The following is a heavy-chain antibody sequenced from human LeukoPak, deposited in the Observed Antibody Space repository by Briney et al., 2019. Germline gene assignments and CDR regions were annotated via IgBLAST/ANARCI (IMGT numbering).Heavy chain of an antibody. CDR3: AQTFTAHSSGWAFDP. J-gene: IGHJ5*02. V-gene: IGHV4-59*08. CDR1: GGSISSYY. CDR2: IYYSGST. Sequence: SETLSLTCTVSGGSISSYYWSWLRQPPGKGLEWIGYIYYSGSTNYNPSLKSRVTISVDTSKNQFSLKLSSVTAADTAVYYCAQTFTAHSSGWAFDPWGQGTLVTVSS. D-gene: IGHD6-19*01.